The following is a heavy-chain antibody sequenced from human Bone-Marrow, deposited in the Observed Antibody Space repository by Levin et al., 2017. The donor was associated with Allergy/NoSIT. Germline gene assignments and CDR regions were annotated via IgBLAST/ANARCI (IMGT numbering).Heavy chain of an antibody. D-gene: IGHD3-16*01. CDR2: ISASGGST. CDR1: GITFSSYA. J-gene: IGHJ4*02. CDR3: VDGGAFDY. Sequence: LSLPCAASGITFSSYAMNWVRQAPGKGLEWVSGISASGGSTYYADSVKGRFTISRDNSKNTMYLHMMSLGAEDAAVYYCVDGGAFDYWGQGTLVTVSS. V-gene: IGHV3-23*01.